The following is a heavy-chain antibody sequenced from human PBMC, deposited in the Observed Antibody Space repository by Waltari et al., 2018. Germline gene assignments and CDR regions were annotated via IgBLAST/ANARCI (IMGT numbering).Heavy chain of an antibody. Sequence: FTFSSYAMSWVRQAPGKGLEWVSAISGSGGSTYYADSVKGRFTISRDNSKNTLYLQMNSLRAEDTAVYYCAKEPSSGWAGGEFDYWGQGTLVTVSS. CDR2: ISGSGGST. V-gene: IGHV3-23*01. CDR1: FTFSSYA. D-gene: IGHD6-19*01. J-gene: IGHJ4*02. CDR3: AKEPSSGWAGGEFDY.